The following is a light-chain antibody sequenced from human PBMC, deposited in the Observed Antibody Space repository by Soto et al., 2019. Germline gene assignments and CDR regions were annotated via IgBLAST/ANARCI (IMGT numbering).Light chain of an antibody. V-gene: IGKV1-9*01. CDR2: AAS. CDR1: QGISSY. CDR3: QQLNSYPPFT. J-gene: IGKJ1*01. Sequence: DIQLTQSPSFLSASVGDRVTITCRASQGISSYLAWYQQKPGQAPRLLIYAASTLETGVPSRFSGSGSGTDFTLTISSLQPEDFATYYCQQLNSYPPFTFGQGTKVEIK.